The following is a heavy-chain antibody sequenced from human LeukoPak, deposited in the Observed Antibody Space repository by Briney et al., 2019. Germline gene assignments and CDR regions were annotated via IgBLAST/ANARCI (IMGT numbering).Heavy chain of an antibody. CDR1: GGSISNFY. CDR2: IYTSGST. D-gene: IGHD6-19*01. Sequence: KPSETLSLTCAVSGGSISNFYWSWIRQPAGKGREWIGRIYTSGSTNYNPSLKSRVTMSVDTSKKQFSLRLSSVTAADTAVYYCALGYSSGWYFTGRYDYWGQGTLVTVSS. V-gene: IGHV4-4*07. J-gene: IGHJ4*02. CDR3: ALGYSSGWYFTGRYDY.